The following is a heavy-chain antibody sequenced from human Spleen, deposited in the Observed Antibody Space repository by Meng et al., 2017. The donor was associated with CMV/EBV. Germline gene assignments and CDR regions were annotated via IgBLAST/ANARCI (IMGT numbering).Heavy chain of an antibody. CDR2: IYYSGST. J-gene: IGHJ5*02. Sequence: GPRQASAPGLLKPFQTLSLTCTVSGGSISSGDYYWSWIRQPPGKGLEWIGYIYYSGSTYYNPSLKSRVTISVDTSKNQFSLKLSSVTAADTAVYYCARSDLAAAGYNWFDPWGQGTLVTVSS. V-gene: IGHV4-30-4*08. CDR3: ARSDLAAAGYNWFDP. D-gene: IGHD6-13*01. CDR1: GGSISSGDYY.